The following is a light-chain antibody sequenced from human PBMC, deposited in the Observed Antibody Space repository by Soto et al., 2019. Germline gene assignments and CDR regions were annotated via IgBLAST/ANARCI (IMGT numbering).Light chain of an antibody. CDR1: QRISNW. CDR2: KAS. Sequence: DIQMTQSPSTLSASVGDRVTITCRASQRISNWLAWYQQKPGKAPKVLIYKASSLESGVPSRFSGSGSGTEFTLTISSLQPDDFATYYCQQYNSYSWTFGQGTKVEIK. V-gene: IGKV1-5*03. J-gene: IGKJ1*01. CDR3: QQYNSYSWT.